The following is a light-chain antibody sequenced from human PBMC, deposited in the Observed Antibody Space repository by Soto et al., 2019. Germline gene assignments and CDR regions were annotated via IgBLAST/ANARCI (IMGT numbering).Light chain of an antibody. V-gene: IGKV3-20*01. J-gene: IGKJ4*01. Sequence: EIVLTQSPGTLSLSPVERATLSCRASQSVSSNYLAWYQQKPGQAPRLLIYGASSRATDIPDRFSGSGSGADFTLTISRLEPEDFAVYYCQQYGSSPRTFGGGTKVEIK. CDR1: QSVSSNY. CDR3: QQYGSSPRT. CDR2: GAS.